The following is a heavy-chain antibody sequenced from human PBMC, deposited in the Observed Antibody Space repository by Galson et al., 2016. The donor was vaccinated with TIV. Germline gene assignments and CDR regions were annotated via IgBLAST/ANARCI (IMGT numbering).Heavy chain of an antibody. CDR2: INPDSGDT. V-gene: IGHV1-2*02. CDR3: ARVDRRFLEWSDYWYFDV. CDR1: GYIFANYY. D-gene: IGHD3-3*01. J-gene: IGHJ2*01. Sequence: SVKVSCKASGYIFANYYMHWVRQAPGEGLEWMGWINPDSGDTSFAQKFQGRLTMTRDTSIATAYMDLSRLTSGDTAVYYCARVDRRFLEWSDYWYFDVWGRGTQVTVSS.